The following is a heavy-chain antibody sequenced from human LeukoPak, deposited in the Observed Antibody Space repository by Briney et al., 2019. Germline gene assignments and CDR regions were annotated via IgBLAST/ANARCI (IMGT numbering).Heavy chain of an antibody. J-gene: IGHJ4*01. CDR2: IFADGSTT. CDR3: ARELPREVTLDY. V-gene: IGHV3-74*01. CDR1: EFNFFSYG. Sequence: AGGSLRLSCVASEFNFFSYGMQWVRQAPGKALVWVSRIFADGSTTSYADSVKGRFTISRDNAKNTLYLQMNSLRAEDTAVYYCARELPREVTLDYWGQGTLVTVSP. D-gene: IGHD2-21*02.